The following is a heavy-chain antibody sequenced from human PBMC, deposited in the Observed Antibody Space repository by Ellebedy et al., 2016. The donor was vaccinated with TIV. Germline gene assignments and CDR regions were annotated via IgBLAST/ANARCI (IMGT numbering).Heavy chain of an antibody. CDR1: GFTFSSYS. Sequence: GESLEISXAASGFTFSSYSMNWVRQAPGKGLEWVSSISGSSSYIYYADSVKGRFTISRDNAKNSLYLQMNSLRVGDTAVYYCARYPGTIVVVPAANWFDPWGQGTLVTVSS. J-gene: IGHJ5*02. CDR2: ISGSSSYI. V-gene: IGHV3-21*01. CDR3: ARYPGTIVVVPAANWFDP. D-gene: IGHD2-2*01.